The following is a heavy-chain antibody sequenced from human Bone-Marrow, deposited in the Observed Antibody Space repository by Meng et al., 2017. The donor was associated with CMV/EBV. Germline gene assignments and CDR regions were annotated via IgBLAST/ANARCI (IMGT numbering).Heavy chain of an antibody. V-gene: IGHV3-7*01. D-gene: IGHD1-26*01. J-gene: IGHJ4*03. CDR1: GFTFTSYW. Sequence: GESLKISCVASGFTFTSYWMSWVRQAPGKGLEWVANIKQDRNEKYYVDSVKGRFTISRDYAKDSVYLQMNSLRVEDTAVYYCASSALWGHGTLVTVSS. CDR3: ASSAL. CDR2: IKQDRNEK.